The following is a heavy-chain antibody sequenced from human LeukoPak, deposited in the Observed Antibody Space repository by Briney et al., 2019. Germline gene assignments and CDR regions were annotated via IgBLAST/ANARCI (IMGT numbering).Heavy chain of an antibody. CDR1: GYTFTSYD. D-gene: IGHD3-22*01. V-gene: IGHV1-8*03. CDR3: ARAFYYDSNWFDP. Sequence: ASVKVSCKASGYTFTSYDINWVRQATGQGLEWMGWMNPNSGNTGYAQKFQVRVTITRNTSISTAYMELSSLRSEDTAVYYCARAFYYDSNWFDPWGQGTLVTVSS. J-gene: IGHJ5*02. CDR2: MNPNSGNT.